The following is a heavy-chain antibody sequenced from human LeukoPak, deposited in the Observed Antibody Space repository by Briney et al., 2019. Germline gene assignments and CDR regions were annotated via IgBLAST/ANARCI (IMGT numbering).Heavy chain of an antibody. CDR1: GGSISSGSYY. CDR3: ARARDGGNSLEY. J-gene: IGHJ4*02. V-gene: IGHV4-61*02. D-gene: IGHD4-23*01. Sequence: PSQTLSLTCTVSGGSISSGSYYWSWIRQPAGKGLEWIGRIYTSGSTHYNPSLKSRVTISVDTSKNQFSLKLSSVTAADTAVYYCARARDGGNSLEYWGQGTLVTVSS. CDR2: IYTSGST.